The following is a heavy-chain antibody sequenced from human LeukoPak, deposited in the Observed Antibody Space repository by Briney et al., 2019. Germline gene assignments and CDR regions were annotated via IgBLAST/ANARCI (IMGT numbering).Heavy chain of an antibody. CDR1: GDSISSGDYY. CDR2: IYYSGST. Sequence: SQTLSLTCSVSGDSISSGDYYWSWIRQPPGKGLEWIGYIYYSGSTYYNPSLKSRVTISVDTSKNQFSLKLSSVTAADTAVYYCARGYGDYVYHFDYWGQGTLVTVSS. V-gene: IGHV4-30-4*08. CDR3: ARGYGDYVYHFDY. D-gene: IGHD4-17*01. J-gene: IGHJ4*02.